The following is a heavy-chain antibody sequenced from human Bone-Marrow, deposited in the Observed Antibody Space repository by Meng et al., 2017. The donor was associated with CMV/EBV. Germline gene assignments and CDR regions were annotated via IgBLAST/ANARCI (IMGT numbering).Heavy chain of an antibody. V-gene: IGHV3-48*03. CDR1: GFTFSDYE. J-gene: IGHJ4*02. D-gene: IGHD3-3*01. Sequence: GGSLRLSCAASGFTFSDYEMNWVRQAPGRGLEWVSYISDRGGSTYYAGSVKGRFTVSRDNAKNTMYLQMNSLKVEYTAIYYCTRDIGGVGAYWGQGTLVTVSS. CDR3: TRDIGGVGAY. CDR2: ISDRGGST.